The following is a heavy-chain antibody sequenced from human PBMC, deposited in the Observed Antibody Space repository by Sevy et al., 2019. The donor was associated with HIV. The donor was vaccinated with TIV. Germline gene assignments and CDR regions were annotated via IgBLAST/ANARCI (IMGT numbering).Heavy chain of an antibody. V-gene: IGHV3-7*01. J-gene: IGHJ4*02. CDR1: GFSFSSYW. Sequence: GGSLRLSCAASGFSFSSYWMSWVRQAPGKGLEWVATMKQDGTEKDYVDSVKGRFTISRDNSKSSLFLQMNSLSAEDTAVYYCVREGDGGYSYSLDCWGQGTLVTVSS. CDR2: MKQDGTEK. CDR3: VREGDGGYSYSLDC. D-gene: IGHD5-18*01.